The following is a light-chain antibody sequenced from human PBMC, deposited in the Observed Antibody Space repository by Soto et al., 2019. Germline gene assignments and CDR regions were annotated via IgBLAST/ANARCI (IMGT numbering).Light chain of an antibody. J-gene: IGKJ1*01. V-gene: IGKV1-5*03. CDR3: QQRSTWPRWT. Sequence: DIQMTQSPSTLSASVGDRVTITCRASQSTSSWLAWYQQKPGKAPKLLIYKASSLESGVPSRFSGSGSGTEFTLTISSLQPDDFAVYYCQQRSTWPRWTFGQGTKVDIK. CDR1: QSTSSW. CDR2: KAS.